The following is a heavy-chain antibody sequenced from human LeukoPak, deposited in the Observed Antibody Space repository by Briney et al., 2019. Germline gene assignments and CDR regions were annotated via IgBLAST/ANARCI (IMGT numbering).Heavy chain of an antibody. CDR2: INPNSGGT. J-gene: IGHJ6*02. CDR1: GYTFTGYY. V-gene: IGHV1-2*04. CDR3: ARGATPSYYGMDV. Sequence: ASVKVSCKASGYTFTGYYMHWVRQAPGQGLEWMGWINPNSGGTNYAQKFQGWVTMTRDTSISTAYMELSRLRSDDTAVYYCARGATPSYYGMDVWGQGTTVTVSS.